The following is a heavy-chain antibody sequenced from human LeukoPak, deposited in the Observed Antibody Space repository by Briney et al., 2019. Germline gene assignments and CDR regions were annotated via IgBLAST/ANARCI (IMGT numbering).Heavy chain of an antibody. CDR3: AREGGLYCSSTSCSSGVAFDI. J-gene: IGHJ3*02. D-gene: IGHD2-2*01. CDR1: GGSISSGSYY. Sequence: PSQTLSLTCTVSGGSISSGSYYWSWIRQPAGKGLEWIGRIYTSGSTNYNPSLKSRVTISVDRSKNQFSLKLSSVTAADTAVYYCAREGGLYCSSTSCSSGVAFDIWGQGTMVTVSS. V-gene: IGHV4-61*02. CDR2: IYTSGST.